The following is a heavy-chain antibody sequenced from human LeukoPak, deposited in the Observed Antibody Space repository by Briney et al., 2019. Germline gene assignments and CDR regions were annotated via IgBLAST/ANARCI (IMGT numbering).Heavy chain of an antibody. CDR1: GYTFTSYY. CDR2: INPSGGST. CDR3: ARAPDASGYSGSLFDY. D-gene: IGHD1-26*01. J-gene: IGHJ4*02. V-gene: IGHV1-46*01. Sequence: ASVKVSCKASGYTFTSYYMHWVRQAPGQGLEWMGIINPSGGSTSYAQKFQGRVTMTRDTSTSTVYMELNSLRSEDTAVYYCARAPDASGYSGSLFDYWGQGTLVTVSS.